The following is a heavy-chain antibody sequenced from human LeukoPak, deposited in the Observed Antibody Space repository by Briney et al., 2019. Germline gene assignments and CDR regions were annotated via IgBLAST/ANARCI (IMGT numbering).Heavy chain of an antibody. J-gene: IGHJ4*02. CDR2: IGGPAET. D-gene: IGHD3-16*01. V-gene: IGHV3-23*01. CDR3: AKDWTSHNGVYDCLDF. Sequence: PGGSLRLSCAASGFAFGVHAMTWVRQAPGKGPEWVATIGGPAETFYADSVKGRFTISRDNSRNTLYLQMNSLRAEDSALYYCAKDWTSHNGVYDCLDFWGQGTRATVSS. CDR1: GFAFGVHA.